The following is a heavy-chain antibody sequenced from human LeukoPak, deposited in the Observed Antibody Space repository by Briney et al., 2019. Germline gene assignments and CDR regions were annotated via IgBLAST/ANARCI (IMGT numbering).Heavy chain of an antibody. D-gene: IGHD3-22*01. Sequence: ASVKVSCKASGYTFTNYDINWVRQATGQGLEWMGWMNPNSGNTGYAQKFQGRVTMTRNTSISTAYMELSSLRSEDTAVYYCARNYYDSSGYYLGLYYHYYYMDVWGKGTTVTVSS. CDR2: MNPNSGNT. J-gene: IGHJ6*03. CDR1: GYTFTNYD. V-gene: IGHV1-8*01. CDR3: ARNYYDSSGYYLGLYYHYYYMDV.